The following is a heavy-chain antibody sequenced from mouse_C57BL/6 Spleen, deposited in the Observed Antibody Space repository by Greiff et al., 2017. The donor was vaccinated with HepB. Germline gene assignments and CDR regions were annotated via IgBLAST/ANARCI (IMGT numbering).Heavy chain of an antibody. D-gene: IGHD1-1*01. J-gene: IGHJ1*03. Sequence: EVQGVESGGGLVKPGGSLKLSCAASGFTFSDYGMHWVRQAPEKGLEWVAYISSGSSTIYYADTVKGRFTISRDNAKNTLFLQMTSLRSEDTAMYYCARAGGYYGPGVWGTGTTVTVSS. V-gene: IGHV5-17*01. CDR1: GFTFSDYG. CDR2: ISSGSSTI. CDR3: ARAGGYYGPGV.